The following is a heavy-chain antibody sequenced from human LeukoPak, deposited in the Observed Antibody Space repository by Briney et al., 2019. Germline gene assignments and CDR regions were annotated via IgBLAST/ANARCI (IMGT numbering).Heavy chain of an antibody. Sequence: PGGSLRLSCAASGFTFSSYAMSWVRQAPGKGLEWVSYISSSSSTIYYADSVKGRFTISRDNAKNSLYLQMNSLRAEDTAVYYCAREPEYSGSYYVVAYFDYWGQGTLVTVSS. J-gene: IGHJ4*02. CDR2: ISSSSSTI. CDR1: GFTFSSYA. CDR3: AREPEYSGSYYVVAYFDY. V-gene: IGHV3-48*04. D-gene: IGHD1-26*01.